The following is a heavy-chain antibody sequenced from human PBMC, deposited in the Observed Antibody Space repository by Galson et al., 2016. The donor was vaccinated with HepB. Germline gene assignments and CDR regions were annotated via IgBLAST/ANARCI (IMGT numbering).Heavy chain of an antibody. CDR2: INPNSGGT. Sequence: SVKVSCKASGYTFNSYGITWVRQAPGQGLEWMGWINPNSGGTNYAQKFQGWVTVTRDTSISTAYMEVSRLSSDDTAVYYCARESLTMVRGAPLYGMDVWGQGTTITVSS. V-gene: IGHV1-2*04. CDR3: ARESLTMVRGAPLYGMDV. CDR1: GYTFNSYG. J-gene: IGHJ6*02. D-gene: IGHD3-10*01.